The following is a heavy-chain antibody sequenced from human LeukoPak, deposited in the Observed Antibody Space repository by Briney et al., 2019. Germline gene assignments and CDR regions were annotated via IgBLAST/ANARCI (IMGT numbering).Heavy chain of an antibody. CDR3: ARDNDVLRYFDWLLYADAFDI. Sequence: ASVKVSCKASGYTFTGYYMHWVRQAPGQRLEWMGWINPKSGDTKYAQKFQGRVTMTRDTSISTAYMELSRLRSDDTAVYYCARDNDVLRYFDWLLYADAFDIWGQGTMVTVSS. V-gene: IGHV1-2*02. CDR1: GYTFTGYY. J-gene: IGHJ3*02. CDR2: INPKSGDT. D-gene: IGHD3-9*01.